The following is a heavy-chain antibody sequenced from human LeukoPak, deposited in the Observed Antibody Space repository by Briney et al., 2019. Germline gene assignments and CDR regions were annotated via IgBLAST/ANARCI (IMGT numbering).Heavy chain of an antibody. Sequence: PGRSLRLSCVGSGFSFSRYWMAWVRQAPGKGLEWVASINQDVSRIHYVDSVKGRFTISRDNAKSSLFLQMTSLRVEDTAVYYCARLKDDVTKFDYWGQGTLVTVSS. D-gene: IGHD2-8*01. J-gene: IGHJ4*02. CDR3: ARLKDDVTKFDY. V-gene: IGHV3-7*01. CDR2: INQDVSRI. CDR1: GFSFSRYW.